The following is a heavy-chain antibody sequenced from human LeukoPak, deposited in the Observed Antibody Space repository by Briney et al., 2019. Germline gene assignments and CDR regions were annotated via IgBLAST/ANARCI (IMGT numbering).Heavy chain of an antibody. J-gene: IGHJ3*02. CDR2: INYRRGT. D-gene: IGHD3-10*01. Sequence: PSETLSLTCSVSGGSTSSSAHYWAWIRQPPGKGLEWIGSINYRRGTYYNPSLKSRVSISVDQSKNQFSLNLSSVTAADTAVYYCVRARRIGQSDAFDIWGQGTMVTVSS. CDR3: VRARRIGQSDAFDI. CDR1: GGSTSSSAHY. V-gene: IGHV4-39*07.